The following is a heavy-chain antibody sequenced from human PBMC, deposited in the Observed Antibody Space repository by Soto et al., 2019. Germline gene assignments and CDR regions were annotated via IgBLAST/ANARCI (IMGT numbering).Heavy chain of an antibody. CDR2: ISGSSSSI. Sequence: EVQLVESGGGLVKPGGSLRLSCAASGFTFSRSAMNWVRQAPGKGLEWVSCISGSSSSIYYADSVQGRFTISRDNAKNSLYLQRNSLRAEDTAVYYCAIDPFGGGDSEWFDPWGQGTLVTVSS. D-gene: IGHD2-21*02. V-gene: IGHV3-21*01. J-gene: IGHJ5*02. CDR1: GFTFSRSA. CDR3: AIDPFGGGDSEWFDP.